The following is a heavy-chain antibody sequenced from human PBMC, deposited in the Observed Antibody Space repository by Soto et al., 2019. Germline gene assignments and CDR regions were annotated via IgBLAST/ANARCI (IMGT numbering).Heavy chain of an antibody. CDR3: ARAGSWSSFQH. CDR1: LGSISSYY. CDR2: IHRTGST. V-gene: IGHV4-59*01. J-gene: IGHJ1*01. D-gene: IGHD3-10*01. Sequence: SETLSLTCIVSLGSISSYYWSWVRQPPGKGLEWIGFIHRTGSTKYNPSLESRVTISVDTSQNQLSLRLSSVTAADTAVYYCARAGSWSSFQHWGQGTLVTVSS.